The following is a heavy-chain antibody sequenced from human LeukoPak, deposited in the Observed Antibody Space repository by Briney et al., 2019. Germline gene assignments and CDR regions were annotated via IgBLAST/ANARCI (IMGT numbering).Heavy chain of an antibody. CDR2: INSDGSIT. D-gene: IGHD6-13*01. Sequence: AGGSLRLSCAASGFTFSSYWMHWVRQAPGKGLVWVSRINSDGSITTYAGSVKGRFTISRDNAKNTLYLQMNSLRAEDTAVYYCTTSPYSSSSQVLQQWGQGTLVTVSS. CDR3: TTSPYSSSSQVLQQ. V-gene: IGHV3-74*01. J-gene: IGHJ1*01. CDR1: GFTFSSYW.